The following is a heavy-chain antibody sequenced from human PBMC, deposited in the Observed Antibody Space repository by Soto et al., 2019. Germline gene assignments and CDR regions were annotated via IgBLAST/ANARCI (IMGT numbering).Heavy chain of an antibody. V-gene: IGHV3-7*01. J-gene: IGHJ4*02. CDR1: GFTFSSYW. CDR2: INQDGSEK. Sequence: EVQLVESGGGLVQPGGSLRLSCAASGFTFSSYWMDWVRQAPGKGLEWVANINQDGSEKHYVASVKGRFTISRDNAKNSLYLQMSSLTAEDSALYYCSPSLDYWGQGTLVTVSS. CDR3: SPSLDY.